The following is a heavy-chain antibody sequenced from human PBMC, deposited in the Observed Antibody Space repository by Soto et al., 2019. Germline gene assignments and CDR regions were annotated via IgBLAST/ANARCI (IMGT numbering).Heavy chain of an antibody. CDR3: ARFPPPHIYSGSPLGGFDL. CDR1: GGSISSYY. Sequence: QVQLQESGPGLVKPSETLSLTCTVSGGSISSYYWSWIRQPPGKGLEWIGYIYYSGSTNYNPSLKSRVTIAVDTSKNQFSLKLSSVTAADTAVYYCARFPPPHIYSGSPLGGFDLWGRGTLVTVSS. J-gene: IGHJ2*01. V-gene: IGHV4-59*01. D-gene: IGHD1-26*01. CDR2: IYYSGST.